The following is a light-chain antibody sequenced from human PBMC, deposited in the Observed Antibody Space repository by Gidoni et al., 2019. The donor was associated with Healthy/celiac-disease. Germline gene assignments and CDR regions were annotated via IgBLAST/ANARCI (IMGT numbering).Light chain of an antibody. V-gene: IGKV3-20*01. Sequence: ETVSTQYTATLSLSARERATLSCRASQSVSSSYLAWYQQKPGQAPRLLIYGASSRATGIPDRFSGSGSGTDFTLTISRLEPEDFAVYYCQQYGSSPWTFGQGTKVEIK. CDR2: GAS. CDR3: QQYGSSPWT. J-gene: IGKJ1*01. CDR1: QSVSSSY.